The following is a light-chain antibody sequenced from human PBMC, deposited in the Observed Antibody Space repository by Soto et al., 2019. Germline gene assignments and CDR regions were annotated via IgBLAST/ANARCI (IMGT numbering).Light chain of an antibody. CDR1: SGSVSTTYY. V-gene: IGLV8-61*01. Sequence: QTVVTQEPSFSVSPGRTVTLTCGLSSGSVSTTYYPTWYQQTPGQAPRTLIYSTDTRSSGVPDRFSGSILGNKAALTITGALADDESDYYCVLYMGRGIWVFGGGTKVTAL. J-gene: IGLJ3*02. CDR2: STD. CDR3: VLYMGRGIWV.